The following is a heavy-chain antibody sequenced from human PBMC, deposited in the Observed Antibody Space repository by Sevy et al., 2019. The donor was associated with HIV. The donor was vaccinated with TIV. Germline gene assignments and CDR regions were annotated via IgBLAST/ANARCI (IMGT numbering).Heavy chain of an antibody. CDR1: GFTFSSHG. D-gene: IGHD3-10*01. V-gene: IGHV3-30*18. J-gene: IGHJ4*02. CDR2: ISYDGSQK. Sequence: GGSLRLSCAASGFTFSSHGMHWVRQAPGKGLEWVAVISYDGSQKYYADSIKGRFTISRDNSKNTLYLQMNSLRPEDKALYYCVKEGMTSGHRLLWFAALLYQFDFWGQGTLVTVSS. CDR3: VKEGMTSGHRLLWFAALLYQFDF.